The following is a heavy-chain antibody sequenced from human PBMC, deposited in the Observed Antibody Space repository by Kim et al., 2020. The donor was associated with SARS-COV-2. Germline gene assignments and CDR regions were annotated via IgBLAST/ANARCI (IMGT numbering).Heavy chain of an antibody. D-gene: IGHD6-13*01. V-gene: IGHV3-33*01. Sequence: GSLRLSCAASGFTFSSYGMHWVRQAPGKGLEWVAVIWYDGSNKYYADSVKGRFTISRDNSKNTLYLQMKSLRAEDTAVYYCAREGIGYSSSWNYYYYGMDVWGQGTTVTVSS. CDR3: AREGIGYSSSWNYYYYGMDV. J-gene: IGHJ6*02. CDR2: IWYDGSNK. CDR1: GFTFSSYG.